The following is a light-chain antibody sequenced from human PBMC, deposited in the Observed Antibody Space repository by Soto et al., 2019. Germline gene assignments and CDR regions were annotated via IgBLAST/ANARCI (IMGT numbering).Light chain of an antibody. CDR1: QYISTY. V-gene: IGKV1-39*01. Sequence: DIQMTQSPSSLSASVGDRVTITCRASQYISTYLNWYQQKPGKPPKFLIYAASNLQSGVPPRFSGSGSGTDFALPISSLQPEDFATYYLQQTSKKAYTFGQGTRLEIK. CDR2: AAS. J-gene: IGKJ2*01. CDR3: QQTSKKAYT.